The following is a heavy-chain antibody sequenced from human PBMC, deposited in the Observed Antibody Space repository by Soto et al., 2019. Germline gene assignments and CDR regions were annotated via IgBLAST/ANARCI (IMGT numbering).Heavy chain of an antibody. CDR1: GFTFGDYA. J-gene: IGHJ4*02. Sequence: GGSLRLSCTASGFTFGDYAMSWVRQAPGKGLEWVGFIRSKAYGGTTEYAASVKGRFTISRDDSKSIAYLQMNSLKTEDTAVYYCTREVFLRFLEWLPDYWGQGTLVTVSS. V-gene: IGHV3-49*04. CDR2: IRSKAYGGTT. CDR3: TREVFLRFLEWLPDY. D-gene: IGHD3-3*01.